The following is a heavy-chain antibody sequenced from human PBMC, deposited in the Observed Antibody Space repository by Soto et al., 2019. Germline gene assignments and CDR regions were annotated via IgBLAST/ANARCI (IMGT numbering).Heavy chain of an antibody. CDR1: GFTFNYCW. CDR2: IKEDGSEV. Sequence: GGSLRLSCVGSGFTFNYCWMTWVRQAPGKGLEWVANIKEDGSEVHYMDSVRGRFTISRDNAKNSLYLQMNSLRAEDTAVYYCARGPTSGFNVYAFDYWGQGTPVTVSS. CDR3: ARGPTSGFNVYAFDY. J-gene: IGHJ4*02. V-gene: IGHV3-7*01. D-gene: IGHD5-12*01.